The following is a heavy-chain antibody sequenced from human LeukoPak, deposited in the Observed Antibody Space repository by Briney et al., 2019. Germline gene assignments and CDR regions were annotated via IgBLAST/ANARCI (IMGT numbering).Heavy chain of an antibody. J-gene: IGHJ6*02. CDR1: GFTFSSYA. Sequence: GGSLRLSCAASGFTFSSYAMHWVRQAPGKGLEWVAVISYDGSNKYYADSVKGRFTISRDNSKNTLYLQMNSLRAEDTAVYYCARAPEMASKFYYYGMDVWGRGTTVTVSS. CDR2: ISYDGSNK. CDR3: ARAPEMASKFYYYGMDV. D-gene: IGHD5-24*01. V-gene: IGHV3-30*04.